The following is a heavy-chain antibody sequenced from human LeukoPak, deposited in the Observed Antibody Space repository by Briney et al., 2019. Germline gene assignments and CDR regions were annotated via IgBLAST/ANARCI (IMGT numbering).Heavy chain of an antibody. J-gene: IGHJ4*02. CDR3: ATEVRMVRGVYFDY. CDR2: ISSSGRTT. Sequence: PGGSLRLSCAASGFTFSDYYMSWIRQAPGKGLEWVSYISSSGRTTYYADSVKGRFTMSRDNAKNSLYLQMNSLRAEDTAVYYCATEVRMVRGVYFDYWGQGTLATVSS. D-gene: IGHD3-10*01. V-gene: IGHV3-11*04. CDR1: GFTFSDYY.